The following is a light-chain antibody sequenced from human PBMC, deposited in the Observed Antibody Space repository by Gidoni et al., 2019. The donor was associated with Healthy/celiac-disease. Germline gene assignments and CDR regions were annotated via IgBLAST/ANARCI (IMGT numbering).Light chain of an antibody. CDR2: AAT. CDR1: PSISSY. V-gene: IGKV1-39*01. CDR3: QQSSSTFT. Sequence: DIQMNLTPSSLSASVDDRVTITCRASPSISSYLNWYQQKQGKAQKLLIYAATSLQSGVPSWFRGSGSRTDFTLTISILQPEDFAYYYRQQSSSTFTFGPGTKVEIK. J-gene: IGKJ3*01.